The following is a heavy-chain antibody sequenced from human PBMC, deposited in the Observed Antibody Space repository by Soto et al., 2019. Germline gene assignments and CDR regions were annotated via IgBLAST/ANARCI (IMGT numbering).Heavy chain of an antibody. CDR2: IYHSGST. V-gene: IGHV4-38-2*01. D-gene: IGHD3-3*01. CDR1: GYSISSGYY. Sequence: PSDTLSLTCAVPGYSISSGYYWGWIRQPPGKGLEWIGSIYHSGSTYYNPSLKSRVTISVDTSKNQFSLKLSSVTAADTAVYYCARVGVTIFGVVIRGKNWFDPWGQGTLVTVSS. J-gene: IGHJ5*02. CDR3: ARVGVTIFGVVIRGKNWFDP.